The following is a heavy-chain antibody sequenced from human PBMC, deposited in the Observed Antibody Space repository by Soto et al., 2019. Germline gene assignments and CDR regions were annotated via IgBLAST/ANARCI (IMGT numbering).Heavy chain of an antibody. CDR2: IYHSGST. V-gene: IGHV4-4*02. D-gene: IGHD1-26*01. CDR3: ACGIVGATMEYYYYGMDV. Sequence: SETLSLTCAVSGGSISSSNWRSWVRQPPGKGLEWIGEIYHSGSTNYNPSLRSRVTISVDTSKNQFSLKLTSVTAADTAVYYCACGIVGATMEYYYYGMDVWGQGTTVTVSS. CDR1: GGSISSSNW. J-gene: IGHJ6*02.